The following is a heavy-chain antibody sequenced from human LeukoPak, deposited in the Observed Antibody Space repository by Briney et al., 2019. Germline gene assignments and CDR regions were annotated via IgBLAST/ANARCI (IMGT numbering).Heavy chain of an antibody. CDR2: INAGNGNA. D-gene: IGHD6-25*01. CDR3: ARESSGWHGYLDY. CDR1: GYTFTSYA. Sequence: ASVKVSCTASGYTFTSYAMHWVRQAPGQRLEWMGWINAGNGNATYTQKFQDRVTFTRDTSASTAYMDLSSLRSEDTAVYYCARESSGWHGYLDYWGQGTPVTVSS. V-gene: IGHV1-3*01. J-gene: IGHJ4*02.